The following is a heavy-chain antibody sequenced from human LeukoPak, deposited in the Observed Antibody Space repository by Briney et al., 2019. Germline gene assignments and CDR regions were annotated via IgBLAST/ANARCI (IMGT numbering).Heavy chain of an antibody. CDR2: IYYSGST. CDR3: ARHISATDYFDY. D-gene: IGHD2-15*01. Sequence: PSETLSLTCTVSGGSINSSSFYWGWIRQPPGKGLEWIGTIYYSGSTYYNPSLKSRLTISVDTSKNQFSLKLSSVTAADTAVYYCARHISATDYFDYWGQGTLVTVSS. J-gene: IGHJ4*02. CDR1: GGSINSSSFY. V-gene: IGHV4-39*01.